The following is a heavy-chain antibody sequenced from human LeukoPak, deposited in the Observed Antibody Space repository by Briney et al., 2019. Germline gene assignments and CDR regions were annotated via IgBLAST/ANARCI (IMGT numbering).Heavy chain of an antibody. V-gene: IGHV3-7*01. CDR1: GLTFSDYW. D-gene: IGHD2-15*01. J-gene: IGHJ4*02. CDR2: IKPDGGHQ. Sequence: LSGGSLGLSCAASGLTFSDYWMSWVRQAPGKGLEWVANIKPDGGHQNYVDSVKGRFTISRDNAKNSLYLQMNSLRAEDTANCASTFPYCGGGSRALGGQGTLVTVSS. CDR3: TFPYCGGGSRAL.